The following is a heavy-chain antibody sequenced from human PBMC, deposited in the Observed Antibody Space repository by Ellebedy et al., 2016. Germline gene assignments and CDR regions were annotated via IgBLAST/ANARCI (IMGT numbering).Heavy chain of an antibody. CDR1: GYTFSDYY. Sequence: ASVKVSCKASGYTFSDYYIHWVRQAPGQGLERMGWLNPNSGGTKYAQKFQGRVTMTRDTSISTAYMELNRLRSDDTAVYYCARGGPSSFLGWFDPWGQGTLVNVSS. J-gene: IGHJ5*02. V-gene: IGHV1-2*02. CDR3: ARGGPSSFLGWFDP. CDR2: LNPNSGGT. D-gene: IGHD6-6*01.